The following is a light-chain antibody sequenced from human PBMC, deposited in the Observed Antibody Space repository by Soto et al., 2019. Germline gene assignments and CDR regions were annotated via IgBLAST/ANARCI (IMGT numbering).Light chain of an antibody. CDR2: AAS. CDR3: QQSYSTPAIT. V-gene: IGKV1-39*01. J-gene: IGKJ5*01. Sequence: GDRVTITCRASQSISSYLNWYQQKPGKAPKLLIYAASSLQSGVPSRFSGSGSGTVFTLTISSLQPEDFATYYCQQSYSTPAITFGQGTRLEIK. CDR1: QSISSY.